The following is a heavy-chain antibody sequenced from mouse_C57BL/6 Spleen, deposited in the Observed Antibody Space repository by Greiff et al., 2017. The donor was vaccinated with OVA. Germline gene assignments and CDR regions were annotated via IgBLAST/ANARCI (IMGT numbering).Heavy chain of an antibody. Sequence: QVQLQQSGAELVKPGASVKISCKASGYAFSSYWMNWVKQRPGKGLEWIGQIYPGDGDTNYNGKFKGKATLTADKSSSTAYMQLSSLTSEDSAVYFCARGEGVYFAMDYWGQGTTLTVSS. CDR2: IYPGDGDT. CDR3: ARGEGVYFAMDY. CDR1: GYAFSSYW. J-gene: IGHJ4*01. V-gene: IGHV1-80*01.